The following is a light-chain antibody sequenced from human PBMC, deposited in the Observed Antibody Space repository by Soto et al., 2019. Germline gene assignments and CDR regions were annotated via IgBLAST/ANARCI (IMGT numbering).Light chain of an antibody. CDR1: QSISSY. V-gene: IGKV1-39*01. CDR2: AAS. Sequence: DIQITQSPSSLSASVGDRVTITCRASQSISSYLNWYQQKPGKAPKLLIYAASSLQSGVPSRCSSSRSGTDFTLTISSLQPEDFATYYCQQSYSTPLFTFGPGTKVDIK. CDR3: QQSYSTPLFT. J-gene: IGKJ3*01.